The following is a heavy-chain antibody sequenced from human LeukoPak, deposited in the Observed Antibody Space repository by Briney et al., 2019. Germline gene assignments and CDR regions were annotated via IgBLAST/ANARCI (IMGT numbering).Heavy chain of an antibody. CDR3: ATETIGRHYDY. D-gene: IGHD1-14*01. J-gene: IGHJ4*02. Sequence: GGSLRLSCAASGFRFSSSGINWVRQAPEKGLEWVSSIGSTGTDRYYADSVKGRFTISRDNAKNSLYLQMNSLRAEDTAVYYCATETIGRHYDYWGQGTLLTVSS. CDR1: GFRFSSSG. CDR2: IGSTGTDR. V-gene: IGHV3-21*01.